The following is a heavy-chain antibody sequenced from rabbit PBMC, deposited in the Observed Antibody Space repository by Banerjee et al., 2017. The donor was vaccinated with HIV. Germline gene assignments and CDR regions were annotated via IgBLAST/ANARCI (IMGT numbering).Heavy chain of an antibody. Sequence: QSLEESGGGLVQPEGSLTLTCTASGFSFSSSYYMCWVRQAPGKGLEWIGCIYTGSGSTYYATWAKGRFTISKTSSTTVTLQMTSLTAADTATYFCARGIYGGVDVYALDYFNLWGPGTLVTVS. CDR2: IYTGSGST. CDR3: ARGIYGGVDVYALDYFNL. V-gene: IGHV1S40*01. J-gene: IGHJ4*01. D-gene: IGHD4-2*01. CDR1: GFSFSSSYY.